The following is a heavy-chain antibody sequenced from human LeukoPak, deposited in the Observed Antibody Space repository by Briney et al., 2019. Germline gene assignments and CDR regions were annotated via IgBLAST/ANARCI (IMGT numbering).Heavy chain of an antibody. V-gene: IGHV4-59*08. Sequence: KPSETLSLTCTVSGGSISTYYWSWIRQPPGKGLEWIGYIYYSGSTDSNPSLKSRVTISVDTSKNQISLKLSSVTAADTAVYYCAGTYCRGGSCHFDYWGQGTLVTVSS. CDR3: AGTYCRGGSCHFDY. D-gene: IGHD2-15*01. J-gene: IGHJ4*02. CDR1: GGSISTYY. CDR2: IYYSGST.